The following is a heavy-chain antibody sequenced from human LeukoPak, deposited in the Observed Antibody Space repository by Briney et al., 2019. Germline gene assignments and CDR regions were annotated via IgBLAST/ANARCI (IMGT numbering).Heavy chain of an antibody. V-gene: IGHV4-59*01. CDR3: AREGSGYSYGPDSYYYGMDV. Sequence: PSETLSLTCTVSGGSISSYYWSWIRQPPGKGLEWIGYIYYIGSTNYNPSLKSRVTIPVDTSKNQFSLKLNSVTAADTAVYYCAREGSGYSYGPDSYYYGMDVWGQGTTVTVSS. CDR1: GGSISSYY. CDR2: IYYIGST. D-gene: IGHD5-18*01. J-gene: IGHJ6*02.